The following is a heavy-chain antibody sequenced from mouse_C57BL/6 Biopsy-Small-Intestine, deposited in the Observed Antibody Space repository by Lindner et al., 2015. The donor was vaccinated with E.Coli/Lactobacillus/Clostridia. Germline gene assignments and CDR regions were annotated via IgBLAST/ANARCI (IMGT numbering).Heavy chain of an antibody. V-gene: IGHV14-2*01. J-gene: IGHJ2*01. CDR1: GFNIKDYY. Sequence: VQLQESGRELVKPGPSVRLSCTASGFNIKDYYMHWVKQRTEQGLEWIGRIDPEDGETNFAPKFQGKATITADTSSNTAYLQLSSLTSEDTAVYFCARTDDFYFDYWGQGTTLTVSS. D-gene: IGHD2-4*01. CDR2: IDPEDGET. CDR3: ARTDDFYFDY.